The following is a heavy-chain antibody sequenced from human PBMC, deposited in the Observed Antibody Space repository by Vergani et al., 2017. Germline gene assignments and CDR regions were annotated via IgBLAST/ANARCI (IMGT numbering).Heavy chain of an antibody. CDR1: GFTFSDYY. D-gene: IGHD3-10*01. V-gene: IGHV3-11*05. CDR3: ARGLMVRGVIPRYYYGMDV. CDR2: ISSSSSYT. J-gene: IGHJ6*02. Sequence: VQLVESGGGLVKPGGSLRLSCAASGFTFSDYYMSWIRQAPGKGLEWVSYISSSSSYTNYADSVKGRFTISRDNAKNSLYLQMNSLRAEDTAVYYCARGLMVRGVIPRYYYGMDVWGQGTTVTVSS.